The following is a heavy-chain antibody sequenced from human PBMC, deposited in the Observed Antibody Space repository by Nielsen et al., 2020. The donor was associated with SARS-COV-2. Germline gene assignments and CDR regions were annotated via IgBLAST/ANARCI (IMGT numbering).Heavy chain of an antibody. J-gene: IGHJ4*02. CDR1: GFTFSSYW. CDR3: ARDGEGWLGY. V-gene: IGHV3-7*05. D-gene: IGHD2-15*01. Sequence: GESLKISCAASGFTFSSYWMTWVRQAPGKGLEWVANIKQDGSEKYNIDSVKGRFTISRDNAKNSVHLQMNSLRAEDTAVYYCARDGEGWLGYWGQGTLVTVSS. CDR2: IKQDGSEK.